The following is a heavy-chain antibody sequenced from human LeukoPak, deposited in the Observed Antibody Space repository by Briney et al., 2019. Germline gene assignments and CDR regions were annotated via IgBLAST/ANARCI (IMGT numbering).Heavy chain of an antibody. J-gene: IGHJ5*02. CDR3: ARLLWFGELLFNWFDP. Sequence: SETLSLTCTVSGGSLSSYYWSWIRQPPGKGLEGIGYIYYSGSTNYNPSLKSRVTISVDTSKNQFSLKLSSVTAADTAVYYCARLLWFGELLFNWFDPWGQGTLVTVSS. D-gene: IGHD3-10*01. CDR2: IYYSGST. CDR1: GGSLSSYY. V-gene: IGHV4-59*08.